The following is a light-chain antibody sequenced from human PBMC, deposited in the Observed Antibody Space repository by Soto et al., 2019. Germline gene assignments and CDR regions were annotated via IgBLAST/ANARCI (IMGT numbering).Light chain of an antibody. V-gene: IGKV3-20*01. CDR3: QQYGSSPVT. CDR1: QSVSSY. J-gene: IGKJ1*01. Sequence: EIVLTQSPATLSFSPGERATLSCRASQSVSSYLAWYQQKPGQAPRLLIYGASSRATGIPDRFSGSGSGTDFTLTISRLEPEDFAVYYCQQYGSSPVTFGQGTKVDIK. CDR2: GAS.